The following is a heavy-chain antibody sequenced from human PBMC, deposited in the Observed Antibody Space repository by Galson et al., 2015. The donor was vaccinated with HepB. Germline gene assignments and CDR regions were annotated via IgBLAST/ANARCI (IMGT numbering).Heavy chain of an antibody. Sequence: ETLSLTCSVSGGSITSINDYVGWIRQPPGKGLEWIGNIHYSGSTYYNPSLKSRVTISVDTSKNQFSLKLSSVTAADTAVYYCARHGLSWGQNWYFDLWGRGTLVAVSS. V-gene: IGHV4-39*01. J-gene: IGHJ2*01. CDR1: GGSITSINDY. D-gene: IGHD3/OR15-3a*01. CDR2: IHYSGST. CDR3: ARHGLSWGQNWYFDL.